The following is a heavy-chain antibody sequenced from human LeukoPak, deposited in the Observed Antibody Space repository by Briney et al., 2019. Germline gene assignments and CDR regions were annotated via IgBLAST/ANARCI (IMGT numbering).Heavy chain of an antibody. D-gene: IGHD1-26*01. V-gene: IGHV4-39*07. CDR1: GGSISSSSYY. CDR2: IYYSGST. CDR3: ARGGWELLKPFDY. J-gene: IGHJ4*02. Sequence: SETLSLTCTVSGGSISSSSYYWGWIRQPPGKGLEWIGSIYYSGSTYYNPSLKSRVTISVDTSKNQFSLKLSSVTAADTAVYYCARGGWELLKPFDYWGQGTLVTVSS.